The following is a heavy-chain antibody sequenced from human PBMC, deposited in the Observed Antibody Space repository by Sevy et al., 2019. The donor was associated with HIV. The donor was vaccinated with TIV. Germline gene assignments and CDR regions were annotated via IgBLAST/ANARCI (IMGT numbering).Heavy chain of an antibody. V-gene: IGHV1-24*01. D-gene: IGHD3-22*01. Sequence: ASVKVSCKVSGHTLTEFSMHWVRQAPGKGLEWMGTVDPEDGKRVHAQNFQGRVTMTEDTSTDTAYMELSSLRSEDTAVYYCTTTKDYYDSSGYPFDYWGQGTLVTVSS. CDR1: GHTLTEFS. CDR3: TTTKDYYDSSGYPFDY. CDR2: VDPEDGKR. J-gene: IGHJ4*02.